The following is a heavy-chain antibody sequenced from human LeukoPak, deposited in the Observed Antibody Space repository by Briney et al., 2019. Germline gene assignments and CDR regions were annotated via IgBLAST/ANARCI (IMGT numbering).Heavy chain of an antibody. CDR3: ARASYGSGSYIFDY. J-gene: IGHJ4*02. CDR2: IWYDGSNK. Sequence: GGSLRLSCAASGFTFSSYGMHWVRQAPGKGLERVAVIWYDGSNKYYADSVKGRFTISRDNSKNTLYLQMNSLRAEDTAVYYCARASYGSGSYIFDYWGQGTLVTVSS. V-gene: IGHV3-33*08. CDR1: GFTFSSYG. D-gene: IGHD3-10*01.